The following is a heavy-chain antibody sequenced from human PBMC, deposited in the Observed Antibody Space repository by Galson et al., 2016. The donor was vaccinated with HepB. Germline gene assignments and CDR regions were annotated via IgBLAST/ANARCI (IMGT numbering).Heavy chain of an antibody. Sequence: SETLSLTCAVYGGSFSGNYWNWIRQPPGKGLEWIGEINHNGRTNYNPSLKSRVTISVDTSKNQFSLKVSSVTAADTAAYYCARGRNRAAARYYHMDVWGQGTTVTVSS. D-gene: IGHD6-25*01. V-gene: IGHV4-34*01. CDR3: ARGRNRAAARYYHMDV. CDR1: GGSFSGNY. CDR2: INHNGRT. J-gene: IGHJ6*02.